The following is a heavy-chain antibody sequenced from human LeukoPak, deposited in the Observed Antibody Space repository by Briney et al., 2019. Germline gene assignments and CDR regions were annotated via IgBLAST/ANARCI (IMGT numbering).Heavy chain of an antibody. V-gene: IGHV3-21*06. CDR3: ASSGCGGDCYSEKTYYLDY. D-gene: IGHD2-21*02. J-gene: IGHJ4*02. Sequence: GGSLRLSCAASGFTFSSYEMNWVRQAPGKGLEWVSSISRSSNYIYYADSMKGRFTISRDNAKNSVHLQMNSLSAQDTAIYYCASSGCGGDCYSEKTYYLDYWGPGTLVTVSS. CDR2: ISRSSNYI. CDR1: GFTFSSYE.